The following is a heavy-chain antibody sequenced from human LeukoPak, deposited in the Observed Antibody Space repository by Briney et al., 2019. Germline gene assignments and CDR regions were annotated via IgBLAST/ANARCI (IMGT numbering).Heavy chain of an antibody. CDR3: AKGTVIVGYYFDS. Sequence: GGPLRLSCAASGFTFSSYGIHWVRQAPGKGLEWVAVISNDGSDKSYADSVKGRFTISRDNSKNTLYLQMNSLRAEDTAVYFCAKGTVIVGYYFDSWGQGTLVTVSS. CDR2: ISNDGSDK. J-gene: IGHJ4*02. CDR1: GFTFSSYG. V-gene: IGHV3-30*18. D-gene: IGHD3-22*01.